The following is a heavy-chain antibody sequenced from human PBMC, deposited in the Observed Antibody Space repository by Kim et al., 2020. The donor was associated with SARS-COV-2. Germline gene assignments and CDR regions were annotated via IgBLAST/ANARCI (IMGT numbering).Heavy chain of an antibody. V-gene: IGHV1-69*13. D-gene: IGHD1-7*01. Sequence: SVKVSCKASGGIFSSYAISWVRQAPGQGLEWMGAIMPIYGKAKYAQKFQGRVTITADEITSTAYMELGSLRFDDTAVYYCAREPAYIGGTARGYFDYWGQGTLVTVSS. CDR1: GGIFSSYA. CDR2: IMPIYGKA. J-gene: IGHJ4*02. CDR3: AREPAYIGGTARGYFDY.